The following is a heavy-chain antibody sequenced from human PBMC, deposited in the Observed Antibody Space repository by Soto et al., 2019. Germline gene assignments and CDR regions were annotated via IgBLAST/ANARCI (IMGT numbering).Heavy chain of an antibody. V-gene: IGHV1-69*02. CDR1: GGTFSSYT. CDR3: ASTVGGVGMDV. CDR2: IIPILGIA. Sequence: QVQLVQSGAEVKKPGSSVKVSCKASGGTFSSYTISWVRQAPGQGLEWMGRIIPILGIANYAQKFQGRVTITADKSTSTAYMERSSLRSEDTAVYYCASTVGGVGMDVWGQGTTVTVSS. D-gene: IGHD3-16*01. J-gene: IGHJ6*02.